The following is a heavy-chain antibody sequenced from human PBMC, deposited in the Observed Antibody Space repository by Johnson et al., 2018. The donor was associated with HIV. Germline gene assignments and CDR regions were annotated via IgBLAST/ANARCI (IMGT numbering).Heavy chain of an antibody. D-gene: IGHD3-16*02. CDR2: ISYDGSNK. CDR1: GFTFSSYA. J-gene: IGHJ3*02. Sequence: QVQLVESGGGVVQPGRSLRLSCAASGFTFSSYAMHWVRQAPGKGLEWVAVISYDGSNKYYAASVKGRFTISRDDSKNTLFLQMSSLKTDDTAVYYCTTAIVIDAFDIWGQGTMVTVSS. CDR3: TTAIVIDAFDI. V-gene: IGHV3-30-3*01.